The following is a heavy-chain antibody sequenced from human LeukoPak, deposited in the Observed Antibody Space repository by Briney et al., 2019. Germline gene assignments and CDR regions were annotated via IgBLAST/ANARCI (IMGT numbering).Heavy chain of an antibody. D-gene: IGHD1-26*01. CDR2: IHSSGYT. V-gene: IGHV4-4*09. CDR3: AKRQGPDSGSYDYFDP. Sequence: SETLSLTCTVSGGSISSYYWSWIRQPPGQGLEWIAYIHSSGYTNYNPSLKSRVTISVDTSKNQFSLKVTSVTAADAAVYYCAKRQGPDSGSYDYFDPWGQGTLVTVSS. J-gene: IGHJ5*02. CDR1: GGSISSYY.